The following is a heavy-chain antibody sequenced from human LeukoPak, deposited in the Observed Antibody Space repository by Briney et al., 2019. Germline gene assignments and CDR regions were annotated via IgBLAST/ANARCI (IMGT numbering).Heavy chain of an antibody. J-gene: IGHJ6*03. D-gene: IGHD1-1*01. Sequence: GGSLRLSCAASEFTFSSYAMHWVRQAPGKGLEYVSAISSNGGSTYYANSVKGRFTISRDNSKNALYLQMGSLRAEDMAVYYCARGEYNWNYYYYYYMDVWGKGTTVTISS. CDR2: ISSNGGST. V-gene: IGHV3-64*01. CDR3: ARGEYNWNYYYYYYMDV. CDR1: EFTFSSYA.